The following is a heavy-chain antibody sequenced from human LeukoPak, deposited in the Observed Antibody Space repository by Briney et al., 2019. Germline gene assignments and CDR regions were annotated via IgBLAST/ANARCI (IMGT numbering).Heavy chain of an antibody. V-gene: IGHV4-39*01. CDR3: ARHRRFGVVIIDY. J-gene: IGHJ4*02. D-gene: IGHD3-3*01. Sequence: SETLSLTCTVSGGSISSSSYYWGWIRQPPGKGLEWIGSIYYSGSTYYNPSLKSRGTISVDTSKNQFSLKLSSVTAADTAVYYCARHRRFGVVIIDYWGQGTLVTVSS. CDR2: IYYSGST. CDR1: GGSISSSSYY.